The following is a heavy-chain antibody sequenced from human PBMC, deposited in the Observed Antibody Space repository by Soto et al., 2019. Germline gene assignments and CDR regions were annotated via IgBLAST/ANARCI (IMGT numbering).Heavy chain of an antibody. CDR3: AKDLIPSTTGTTYYYYGMDV. CDR1: GFTFDDYA. V-gene: IGHV3-43*02. J-gene: IGHJ6*02. D-gene: IGHD1-1*01. Sequence: GESLKISCAASGFTFDDYAMHWVRQAPGKGLEWVSLISGDGGSTYYADSVKGRFTISRDNSKNSLYLQMNSLRTEDTALYYCAKDLIPSTTGTTYYYYGMDVWGQGTTVTVSS. CDR2: ISGDGGST.